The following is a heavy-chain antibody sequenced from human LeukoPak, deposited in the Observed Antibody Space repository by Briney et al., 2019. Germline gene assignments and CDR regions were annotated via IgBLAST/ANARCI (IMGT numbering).Heavy chain of an antibody. CDR1: GFTLSSYG. V-gene: IGHV3-30*18. J-gene: IGHJ6*02. CDR2: ISYDGSNK. D-gene: IGHD1-26*01. Sequence: GGSLRPSCAASGFTLSSYGMHWVRQAPGKGLEWVAVISYDGSNKYYADSVKGRFTISRDNSKNTLYLQMNSLRAEDTAVYYCAKEAVGATGDYYYYYGMDVWGQGTTVTVSS. CDR3: AKEAVGATGDYYYYYGMDV.